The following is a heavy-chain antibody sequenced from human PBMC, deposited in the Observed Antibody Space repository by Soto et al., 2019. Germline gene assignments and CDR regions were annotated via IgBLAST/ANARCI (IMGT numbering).Heavy chain of an antibody. CDR2: INAYNGNT. J-gene: IGHJ6*02. V-gene: IGHV1-18*01. Sequence: QVQLVQSGAEVKNPGASVKVSCKASGYRFTSYGIGWVRQAPGQGLEWMGWINAYNGNTNYAQNLQGRVTLTTDTXXXXXXXXXXXXXXXXXXXXXXXXXXXXXXXXXXXVWGQGTTVTVSS. CDR1: GYRFTSYG. CDR3: XXXXXXXXXXXXXV.